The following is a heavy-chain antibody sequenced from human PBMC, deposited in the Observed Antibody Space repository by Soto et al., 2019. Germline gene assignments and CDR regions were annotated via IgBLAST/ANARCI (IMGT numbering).Heavy chain of an antibody. CDR1: GYTFTSYA. Sequence: ASVKVSCKASGYTFTSYAMHWVRQAPGQRLEWMGWINAGNGNTKYSQKFQGRVTITRDTSASTAYMELSSLRSEDTAVYYCARGPSYSSSSDYYYYYMDVWGKGTTVTVSS. CDR3: ARGPSYSSSSDYYYYYMDV. J-gene: IGHJ6*03. V-gene: IGHV1-3*01. D-gene: IGHD6-6*01. CDR2: INAGNGNT.